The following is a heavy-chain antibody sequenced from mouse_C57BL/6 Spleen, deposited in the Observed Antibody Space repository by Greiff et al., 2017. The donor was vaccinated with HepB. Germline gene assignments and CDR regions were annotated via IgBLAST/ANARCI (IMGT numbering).Heavy chain of an antibody. CDR3: ARSPYYGNYGDY. V-gene: IGHV1-54*01. D-gene: IGHD2-10*01. CDR2: INPGSGGT. CDR1: GYAFTNYL. Sequence: QVQLQQSGAELVRPGTSVKVSCKASGYAFTNYLIEWVKQRPGQGLEWIGVINPGSGGTNYNEKFKGKATLTADKSSSTAYMQLSSLTSEDSAVYFCARSPYYGNYGDYWGQGTTLTVSS. J-gene: IGHJ2*01.